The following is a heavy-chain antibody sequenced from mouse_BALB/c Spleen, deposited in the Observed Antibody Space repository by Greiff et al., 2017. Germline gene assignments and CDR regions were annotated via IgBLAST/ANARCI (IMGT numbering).Heavy chain of an antibody. D-gene: IGHD2-4*01. CDR3: ARMITLYFDY. J-gene: IGHJ2*01. CDR1: GYTFTSYW. Sequence: QVQLQQPGAELVKPGASVKLSCKASGYTFTSYWMHWVKQRPGQGLEWIGEIDPSDSYTNYNQKFKGKATLTVDKSSSTAYMQLSSLTSEDSAVYYCARMITLYFDYWGQGTTLTVSS. V-gene: IGHV1-69*02. CDR2: IDPSDSYT.